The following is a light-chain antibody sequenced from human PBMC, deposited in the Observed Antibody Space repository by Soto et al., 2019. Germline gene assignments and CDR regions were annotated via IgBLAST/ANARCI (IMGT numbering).Light chain of an antibody. V-gene: IGKV1-5*03. J-gene: IGKJ5*01. CDR2: RAS. CDR3: QQYDSFPIT. CDR1: QSIRTW. Sequence: DIQMTQSPSTLSASIGDSVTITCRASQSIRTWLAWHQQKPGKAPNLLIYRASSLGSGLSSRFSGSGSGTEFTLTISSLQPGDFATYYCQQYDSFPITFGQGTRLEIK.